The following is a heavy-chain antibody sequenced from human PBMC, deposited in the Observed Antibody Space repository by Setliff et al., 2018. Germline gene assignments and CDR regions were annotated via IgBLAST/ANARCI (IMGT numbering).Heavy chain of an antibody. CDR1: GASFSDTY. J-gene: IGHJ6*02. Sequence: SETLSLTCAVYGASFSDTYWSWIRQPPGKGLEWIGSIYYSGSTYYNPSLKSRVSISVDTSKNQFSLKLSSVTAADTAVYYCARGKVLYDYVWGSYRYEDYYYGMDVWGQGTTVTVSS. CDR2: IYYSGST. D-gene: IGHD3-16*02. V-gene: IGHV4-34*01. CDR3: ARGKVLYDYVWGSYRYEDYYYGMDV.